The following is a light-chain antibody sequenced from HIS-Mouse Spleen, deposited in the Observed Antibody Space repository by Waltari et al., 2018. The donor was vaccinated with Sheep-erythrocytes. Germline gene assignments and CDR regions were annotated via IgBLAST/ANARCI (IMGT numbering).Light chain of an antibody. CDR1: SSDVGGYNY. J-gene: IGLJ1*01. CDR2: DVS. CDR3: CSYAGSYTYV. V-gene: IGLV2-11*01. Sequence: QSALRPPPAVPGSPGQPATISRTASSSDVGGYNYFSWYQQHPAKAPKLMVYDVSKPPSGVPDRFSGSKSGNTASLTISGLKAEDEDDYYCCSYAGSYTYVFGSGTKVTVL.